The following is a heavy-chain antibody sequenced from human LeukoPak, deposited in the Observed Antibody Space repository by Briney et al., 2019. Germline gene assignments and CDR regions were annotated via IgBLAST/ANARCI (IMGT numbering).Heavy chain of an antibody. CDR1: GFTFDDYG. CDR2: ISGSGGST. J-gene: IGHJ4*02. D-gene: IGHD3-10*01. CDR3: AKDMLSDYGSGSYFYFDY. Sequence: GGSLRLSCAASGFTFDDYGMSWVRQAPGKGLEWVSAISGSGGSTYYADSVKGRFTISRDNSKNTLYLQMNSLRAEDTAVYYCAKDMLSDYGSGSYFYFDYWGQGTLVTVSS. V-gene: IGHV3-23*01.